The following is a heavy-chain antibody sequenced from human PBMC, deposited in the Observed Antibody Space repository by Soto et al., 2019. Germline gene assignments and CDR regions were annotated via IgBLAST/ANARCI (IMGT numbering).Heavy chain of an antibody. D-gene: IGHD3-3*01. J-gene: IGHJ6*02. V-gene: IGHV4-34*01. Sequence: SETLSLTCTVYGGSFSFYYWSWIRQSPGKGLEWIGEINHSGSTNYNPSLKSRVTMSVDTSKNQFSLNLFSVTAADTAVYYCARGGYYAPSDVWRQGITVTVS. CDR1: GGSFSFYY. CDR3: ARGGYYAPSDV. CDR2: INHSGST.